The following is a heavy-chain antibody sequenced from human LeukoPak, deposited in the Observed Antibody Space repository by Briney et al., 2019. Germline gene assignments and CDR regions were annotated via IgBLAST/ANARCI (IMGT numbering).Heavy chain of an antibody. CDR1: GYTFTSYS. CDR2: SNPSGDST. CDR3: ARTFSGSGSSH. V-gene: IGHV1-46*01. D-gene: IGHD3-10*01. J-gene: IGHJ4*02. Sequence: ASVKVSCKASGYTFTSYSIHWVRQAPGQGLEWMGTSNPSGDSTSYAQKFQGRVTMTRDTSTSTVYMELSSLRSEDTALYYCARTFSGSGSSHWGQGTLVTVSS.